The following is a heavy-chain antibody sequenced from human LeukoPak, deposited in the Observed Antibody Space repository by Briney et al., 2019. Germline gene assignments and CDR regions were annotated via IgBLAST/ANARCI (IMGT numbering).Heavy chain of an antibody. CDR2: VSYEGNNK. D-gene: IGHD3-3*01. Sequence: GGSLRLSCAASGFTFSNYGMHWVRQAPGKGLEWVAVVSYEGNNKDYVDSVKGRFTVSRGNSKNTLYLQMNSLRAEDTAVYYCARGGFYDFWSGYYWAYWGQGTLVTVSS. CDR1: GFTFSNYG. J-gene: IGHJ4*02. V-gene: IGHV3-30*03. CDR3: ARGGFYDFWSGYYWAY.